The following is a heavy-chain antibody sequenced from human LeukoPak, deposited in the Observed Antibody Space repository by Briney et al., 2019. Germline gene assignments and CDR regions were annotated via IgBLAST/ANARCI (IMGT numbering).Heavy chain of an antibody. CDR2: MNPNSGNT. Sequence: GASVKVSCKASGYTFTSYDINWVRQATGQGLEWMGWMNPNSGNTGYAQKFQGRVTMTRNTSISTAYMELSSLRSEDTAVYYCARGGSGSYYFVYYYYGMDVWGQGTTVIVSS. D-gene: IGHD1-26*01. V-gene: IGHV1-8*01. CDR1: GYTFTSYD. J-gene: IGHJ6*02. CDR3: ARGGSGSYYFVYYYYGMDV.